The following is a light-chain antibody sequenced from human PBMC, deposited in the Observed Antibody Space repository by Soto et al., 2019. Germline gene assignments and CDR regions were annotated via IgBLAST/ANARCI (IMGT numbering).Light chain of an antibody. V-gene: IGKV1-5*01. CDR2: NAS. J-gene: IGKJ4*01. CDR3: QQYNSYPLT. CDR1: QSISSW. Sequence: DIQMTQSPSTLSASVGDRVSITCRASQSISSWLAWYQQKPGKAPKFLIYNASSLQSGVPSRFSGRGSVTEFTLTISSLQPDDFATYYCQQYNSYPLTFGGGTKVEIK.